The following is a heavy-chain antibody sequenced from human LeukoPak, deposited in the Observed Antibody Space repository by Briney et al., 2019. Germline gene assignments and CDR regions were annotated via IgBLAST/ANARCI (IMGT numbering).Heavy chain of an antibody. D-gene: IGHD3-22*01. CDR3: ARDQGHYYDSHGYNANWYFDL. CDR2: IYRGGST. J-gene: IGHJ2*01. CDR1: GFTFRDYY. V-gene: IGHV3-66*01. Sequence: GGSLRLSCVASGFTFRDYYMSWIRRAPGKGLEWVSVIYRGGSTYYAESVKGRFTISRDNSKNTLDLQMNSLRAEDTAEYYCARDQGHYYDSHGYNANWYFDLWGRGTLVTVSS.